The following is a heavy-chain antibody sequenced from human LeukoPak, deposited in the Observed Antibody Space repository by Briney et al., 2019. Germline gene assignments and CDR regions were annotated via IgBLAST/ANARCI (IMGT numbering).Heavy chain of an antibody. CDR2: IFYSGTT. CDR3: APYYGSGNYRPNNWFDP. J-gene: IGHJ5*02. CDR1: GGSINNNGYF. V-gene: IGHV4-39*05. Sequence: SETPSLTCTVSGGSINNNGYFWGWIRQPPGKGLDWIGSIFYSGTTYYNPSLKSRVTISVDTSKNQFSLELRSVTAADTAVYYCAPYYGSGNYRPNNWFDPWGQGILVTVSS. D-gene: IGHD3-10*01.